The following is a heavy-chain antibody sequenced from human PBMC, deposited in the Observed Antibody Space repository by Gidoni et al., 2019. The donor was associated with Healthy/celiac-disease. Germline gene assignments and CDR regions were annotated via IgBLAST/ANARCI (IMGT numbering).Heavy chain of an antibody. CDR2: ISSSSSYI. J-gene: IGHJ6*02. Sequence: EVQLVESGGGLVKPGGSLSLSCAAYGFTFSSSSMTWVRQAPGKGLEWVSSISSSSSYIYYADSVKGRFTISRDNAKNSLYLQMNSLRAEDTAVYYCARDNNPRRDYYDSSGYLYYYYGMDVWGQGTTVTVSS. CDR3: ARDNNPRRDYYDSSGYLYYYYGMDV. D-gene: IGHD3-22*01. CDR1: GFTFSSSS. V-gene: IGHV3-21*01.